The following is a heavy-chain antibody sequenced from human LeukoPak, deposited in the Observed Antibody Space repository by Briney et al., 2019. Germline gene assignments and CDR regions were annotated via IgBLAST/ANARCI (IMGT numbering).Heavy chain of an antibody. J-gene: IGHJ4*02. CDR3: ARGSGSLDY. V-gene: IGHV3-53*01. Sequence: GGSLRLSCAASGFIVSSSYMSWVGQAPGKGLEWVSVIYSGGTTYYADSVKGRFTISRDNSKNNLYLQMNSLRAEDTAVYYCARGSGSLDYWGQGTLVTVSS. CDR2: IYSGGTT. D-gene: IGHD6-19*01. CDR1: GFIVSSSY.